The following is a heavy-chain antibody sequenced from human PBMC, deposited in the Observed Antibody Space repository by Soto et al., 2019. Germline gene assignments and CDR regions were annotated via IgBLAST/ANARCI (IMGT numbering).Heavy chain of an antibody. CDR2: IYYSGST. V-gene: IGHV4-39*01. D-gene: IGHD4-17*01. CDR3: ARANYGDYDWYFDL. CDR1: GGSISSSSYY. Sequence: QLQLQESGPGLVKPSETLSLTCTVSGGSISSSSYYWGWIRQPPGKGLEWIGSIYYSGSTYYNPSLQSRVTISVDTSKNQFSLKLSSVTAADTAVYYCARANYGDYDWYFDLWGRGTLVTVSS. J-gene: IGHJ2*01.